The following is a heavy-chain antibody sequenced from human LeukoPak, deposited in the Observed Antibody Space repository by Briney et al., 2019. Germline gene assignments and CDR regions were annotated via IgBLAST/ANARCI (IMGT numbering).Heavy chain of an antibody. V-gene: IGHV4-59*08. D-gene: IGHD5-12*01. CDR2: IYYSGST. CDR3: ARHRAGGYSGYDPLDY. J-gene: IGHJ4*02. Sequence: SETLSLTCTVSGGSISSFYWSWIRQPPGKGLEWIGYIYYSGSTNYNPSLKSRVTISVDTSKNQFSLKLSSVTAADTAVYYCARHRAGGYSGYDPLDYWGQGTLVTVSS. CDR1: GGSISSFY.